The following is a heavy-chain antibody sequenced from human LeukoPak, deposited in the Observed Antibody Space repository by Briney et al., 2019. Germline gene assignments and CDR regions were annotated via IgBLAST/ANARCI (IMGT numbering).Heavy chain of an antibody. J-gene: IGHJ4*02. CDR1: GGTFSSYA. Sequence: GASVKVSCKASGGTFSSYAISWVRQAPGQGLEWMGGIIPIFGTANYAQKFQGRVTITADESTSTAYMELRSLRSDDTAVYYCARGGTSGWRTPNDDYWGQGTLVTVSS. V-gene: IGHV1-69*01. CDR2: IIPIFGTA. CDR3: ARGGTSGWRTPNDDY. D-gene: IGHD6-19*01.